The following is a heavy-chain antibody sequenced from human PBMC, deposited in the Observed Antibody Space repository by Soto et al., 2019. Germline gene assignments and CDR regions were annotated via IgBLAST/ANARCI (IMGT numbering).Heavy chain of an antibody. Sequence: TSETLSLTCTVSGASIRSGGYYWSWIRKDPGKGLEWLGYIYDNGTTYYNPSLKSRVSISRDKSKNQFSLKMTSLTAADTAVYYCASGQVGATTWFDPWGQGTKVTVSS. CDR1: GASIRSGGYY. V-gene: IGHV4-31*03. CDR2: IYDNGTT. J-gene: IGHJ5*02. D-gene: IGHD1-26*01. CDR3: ASGQVGATTWFDP.